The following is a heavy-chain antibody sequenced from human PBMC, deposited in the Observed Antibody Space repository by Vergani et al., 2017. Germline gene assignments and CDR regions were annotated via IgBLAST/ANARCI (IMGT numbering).Heavy chain of an antibody. CDR3: AKSGTGSYYSYFDY. J-gene: IGHJ4*02. D-gene: IGHD3-10*01. CDR1: GFTFDDYA. V-gene: IGHV3-9*01. CDR2: ISWNSGST. Sequence: EVQLVESGGGLVQPGRSLRLSCAASGFTFDDYAMHWVRQAPGKGLEWVSGISWNSGSTGYADSVKGRFTISSDNAKNSLYLQMNSLRAEDTALYYCAKSGTGSYYSYFDYWGQGTLVTVSS.